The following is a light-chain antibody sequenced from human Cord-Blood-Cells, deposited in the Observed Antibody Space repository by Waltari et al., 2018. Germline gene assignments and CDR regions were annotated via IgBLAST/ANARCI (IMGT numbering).Light chain of an antibody. CDR1: QSVSSN. CDR3: QQYNNWIT. J-gene: IGKJ5*01. Sequence: EIVMTQSPATLSVSPGERATLSCRASQSVSSNLAWYQQKRGQAPRLLIYGASTRATGIPARFSGSGSGREFTLTISGLQSEDFAVYYCQQYNNWITFGQGTRLEIK. CDR2: GAS. V-gene: IGKV3-15*01.